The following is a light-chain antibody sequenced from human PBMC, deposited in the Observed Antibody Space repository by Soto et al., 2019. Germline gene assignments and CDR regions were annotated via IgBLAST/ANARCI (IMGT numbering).Light chain of an antibody. J-gene: IGKJ1*01. Sequence: DIQMTQSPSSLSASVGDRVTITCRASQSISIYLNWYQQKPGKAPKLLIYAASSLQSGVPSRFSGSGSGTDFTLTISSLQPEEFATYYYQQSYSTPWTFGQGTKVEIK. V-gene: IGKV1-39*01. CDR3: QQSYSTPWT. CDR1: QSISIY. CDR2: AAS.